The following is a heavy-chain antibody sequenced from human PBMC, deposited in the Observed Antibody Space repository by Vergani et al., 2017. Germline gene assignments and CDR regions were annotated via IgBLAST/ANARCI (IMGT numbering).Heavy chain of an antibody. D-gene: IGHD6-19*01. Sequence: EVQLVESGGGLVKPGGSLRLSCAASGFTFSSYSMNWVRQAPGKGLEWVSSISSSSSYIYYADSVKGRFTISRHNAKNSLYLQMNSLRAEDTAVYYCARSAKIAVAGTLAYWGQGTLVTVSS. J-gene: IGHJ4*02. CDR1: GFTFSSYS. V-gene: IGHV3-21*01. CDR2: ISSSSSYI. CDR3: ARSAKIAVAGTLAY.